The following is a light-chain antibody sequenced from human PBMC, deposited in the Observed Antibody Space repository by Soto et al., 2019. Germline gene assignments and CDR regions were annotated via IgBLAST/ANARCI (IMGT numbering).Light chain of an antibody. J-gene: IGKJ4*01. V-gene: IGKV3-20*01. Sequence: EIVLTQSPDTLSLSPGERATLSCRASQSVNNNYLAWYQQKPGRAPRLLISGASSRATGIPDRFNGSGSGTDFTLTIRRLEPEDFAVYYWQQYGSSPLTFGGGTKVEIK. CDR1: QSVNNNY. CDR2: GAS. CDR3: QQYGSSPLT.